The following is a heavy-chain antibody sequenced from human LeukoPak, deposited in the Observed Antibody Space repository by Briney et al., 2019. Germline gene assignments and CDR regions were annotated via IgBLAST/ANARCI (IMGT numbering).Heavy chain of an antibody. CDR1: GGSISSYY. CDR2: IYYSGST. Sequence: PSETLSLTCTVSGGSISSYYWSWIRQPPGKGLEWIGYIYYSGSTNYNPSLKSRVTISVDTSKNQFSLKLSSVTAADTAVYYCARSPRWLQFAFVIWGQGTMVTVSS. CDR3: ARSPRWLQFAFVI. D-gene: IGHD5-24*01. V-gene: IGHV4-59*01. J-gene: IGHJ3*02.